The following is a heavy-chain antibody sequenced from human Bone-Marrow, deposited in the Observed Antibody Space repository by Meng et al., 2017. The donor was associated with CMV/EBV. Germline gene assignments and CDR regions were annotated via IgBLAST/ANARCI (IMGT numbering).Heavy chain of an antibody. CDR2: IPHSAIT. CDR3: ARVTYDFWSGYRPYDY. Sequence: YAVSFSRSYRRWIRHPPGERLEPIGEIPHSAITNHHPSLKCRVTISVDTSKNQFSLKLSSVTAADTAVYSCARVTYDFWSGYRPYDYWGQGTLVTVSS. CDR1: AVSFSRSY. J-gene: IGHJ4*02. V-gene: IGHV4-34*01. D-gene: IGHD3-3*01.